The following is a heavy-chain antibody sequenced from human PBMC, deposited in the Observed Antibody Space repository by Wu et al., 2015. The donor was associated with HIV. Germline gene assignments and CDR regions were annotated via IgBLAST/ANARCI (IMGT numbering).Heavy chain of an antibody. CDR2: IIPIFGTA. V-gene: IGHV1-69*15. J-gene: IGHJ5*02. D-gene: IGHD2-2*01. Sequence: SGGTFSSYAISWVRQAPGQGLEWMGRIIPIFGTANYAQKFQGRVTITADESTSTAYMELSSLRSEDTAVYYCAAAQYQLPQYNWFDPWGQGTLVTVSS. CDR1: GGTFSSYA. CDR3: AAAQYQLPQYNWFDP.